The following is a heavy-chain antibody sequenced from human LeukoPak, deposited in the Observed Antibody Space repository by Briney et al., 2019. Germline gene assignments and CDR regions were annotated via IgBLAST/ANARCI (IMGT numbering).Heavy chain of an antibody. CDR3: AREACSSTSCFLVP. V-gene: IGHV3-74*01. CDR1: GFTFSSYW. D-gene: IGHD2-2*01. CDR2: INSDGSST. Sequence: GGSLRLSCAASGFTFSSYWMHWVRPAPGKGLVWVSRINSDGSSTSYADSVKGRFTISTDNAKNTLYLQMNSLRAEDTAVYYCAREACSSTSCFLVPWGQGTLVTVSS. J-gene: IGHJ5*02.